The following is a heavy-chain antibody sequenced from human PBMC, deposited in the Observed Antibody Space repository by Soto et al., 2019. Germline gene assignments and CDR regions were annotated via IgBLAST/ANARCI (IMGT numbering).Heavy chain of an antibody. CDR2: ISGSGGST. CDR3: AKDLRLRYFDWVDDY. Sequence: GGSLRLSCAASGFTFSSYEMNWVRQAPGKGLECVSAISGSGGSTYYADSVKGRFTISRDNSKNTLYLQMNSLRAEDTALYYCAKDLRLRYFDWVDDYWGQGTLVTVSS. D-gene: IGHD3-9*01. CDR1: GFTFSSYE. J-gene: IGHJ4*02. V-gene: IGHV3-23*01.